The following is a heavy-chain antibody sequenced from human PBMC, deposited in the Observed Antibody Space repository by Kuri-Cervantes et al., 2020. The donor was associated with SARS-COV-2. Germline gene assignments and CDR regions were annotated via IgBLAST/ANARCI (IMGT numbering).Heavy chain of an antibody. V-gene: IGHV1-2*02. Sequence: ASVKVSCKASGYTFTGYYMHWVRQAPGQGLEWMGWINPNSGGTNYAQKFQVRVTMTRDTSISTAYMELSRLRSDDAAVYYCAREGDTAMVRYYYYMDVWGKGTTVTVSS. CDR3: AREGDTAMVRYYYYMDV. D-gene: IGHD5-18*01. CDR2: INPNSGGT. J-gene: IGHJ6*03. CDR1: GYTFTGYY.